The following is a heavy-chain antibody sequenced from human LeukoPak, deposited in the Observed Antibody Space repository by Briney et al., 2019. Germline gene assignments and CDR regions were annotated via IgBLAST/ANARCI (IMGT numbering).Heavy chain of an antibody. V-gene: IGHV3-7*01. J-gene: IGHJ4*02. D-gene: IGHD6-13*01. CDR1: GFTFSSYW. CDR2: IKQDGSEK. Sequence: GESLRLSCAASGFTFSSYWMSWVRQAPGKGLEWVANIKQDGSEKYYVDSVKGRFTISRDNAKNSLYLQMNSLRAEDTAVYYCARVANTRAIAAAATFGYWGQGTLVTVSS. CDR3: ARVANTRAIAAAATFGY.